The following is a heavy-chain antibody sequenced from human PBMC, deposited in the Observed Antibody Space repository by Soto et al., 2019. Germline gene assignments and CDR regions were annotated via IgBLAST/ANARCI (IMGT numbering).Heavy chain of an antibody. CDR1: GYTLTSYA. CDR3: AIDFATFDIRWTATYFAY. V-gene: IGHV1-3*01. CDR2: INAGNGNT. Sequence: GASVKVSSKAPGYTLTSYAMQWVRQAPGQRLEWMGWINAGNGNTKYTQKFQGRVTVTRDTSARTAYMVLSSLRSEDTAVYFCAIDFATFDIRWTATYFAYWGQGTLVPVSS. J-gene: IGHJ4*02. D-gene: IGHD3-9*01.